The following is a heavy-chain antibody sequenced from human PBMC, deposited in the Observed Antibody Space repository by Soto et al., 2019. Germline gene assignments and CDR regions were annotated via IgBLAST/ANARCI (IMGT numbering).Heavy chain of an antibody. Sequence: QVQLQESGPGLVKPSQTLSLTCTVSGGSISSGGYYWSWIRQHPGKGLEWIGYIYYSGSTYYNPSLKSRVTISVDTSKNQCSLKLSSVTAADTAVYYCARDIAAAGTFDYWGQGTLVTVSS. V-gene: IGHV4-31*03. J-gene: IGHJ4*02. D-gene: IGHD6-13*01. CDR3: ARDIAAAGTFDY. CDR2: IYYSGST. CDR1: GGSISSGGYY.